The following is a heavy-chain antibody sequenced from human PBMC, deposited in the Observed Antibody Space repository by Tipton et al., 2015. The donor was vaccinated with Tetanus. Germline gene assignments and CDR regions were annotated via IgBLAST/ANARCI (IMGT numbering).Heavy chain of an antibody. CDR1: GFTFSSYA. CDR3: AKDNGERHNWNYAYYYGMDV. CDR2: ISGNGGST. J-gene: IGHJ6*02. D-gene: IGHD1-7*01. Sequence: SLRLSCAASGFTFSSYAMGWVRQAPGKGLEWVSFISGNGGSTYYPDSVKGRFTISRDNSKNTLYLQMNSLRAEDTAVYYCAKDNGERHNWNYAYYYGMDVWGQGTTVTVSS. V-gene: IGHV3-23*01.